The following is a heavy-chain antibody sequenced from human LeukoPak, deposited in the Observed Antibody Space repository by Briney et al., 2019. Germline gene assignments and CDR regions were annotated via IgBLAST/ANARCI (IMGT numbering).Heavy chain of an antibody. V-gene: IGHV3-66*01. CDR2: IYSGGST. D-gene: IGHD3-9*01. CDR1: GFXVSSNY. Sequence: GGSLRLSCEDSGFXVSSNYMRWVRQAPGKGLEWISVIYSGGSTHYADSVKGRFTISRDNSKNTLYLQMNSLRAVDTAVYYCARDRLHYDSLTGYPADWGQGTLVTVSS. CDR3: ARDRLHYDSLTGYPAD. J-gene: IGHJ4*02.